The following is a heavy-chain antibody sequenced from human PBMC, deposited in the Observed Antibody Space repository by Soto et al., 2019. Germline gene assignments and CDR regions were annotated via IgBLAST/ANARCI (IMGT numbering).Heavy chain of an antibody. D-gene: IGHD4-17*01. Sequence: EVQLVGSGGGLTQPGGSLRLSCAASGFIVSNNYMTWVRHAPGKGLEWVSTIHSGGSTFYADSVKGRFTISRDSSENMLYLQMNSLRVEDTAVYYCARDFGDDTTGYYGMDVWGQGITVTVFS. V-gene: IGHV3-53*01. CDR1: GFIVSNNY. CDR2: IHSGGST. CDR3: ARDFGDDTTGYYGMDV. J-gene: IGHJ6*02.